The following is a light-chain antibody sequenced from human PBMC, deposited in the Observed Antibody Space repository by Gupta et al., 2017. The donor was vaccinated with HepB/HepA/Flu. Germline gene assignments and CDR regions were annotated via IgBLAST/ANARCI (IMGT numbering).Light chain of an antibody. Sequence: IVLTQSPGILSLSPGERATLSCRASQSVSSSYLAWYQRKPGQAPTLLIYGASNRATGIPDRFSGRGSGTDFTLTISRLEPEDFAVYYCQQYGSSQGFTFGQGTRL. CDR1: QSVSSSY. V-gene: IGKV3-20*01. CDR2: GAS. J-gene: IGKJ5*01. CDR3: QQYGSSQGFT.